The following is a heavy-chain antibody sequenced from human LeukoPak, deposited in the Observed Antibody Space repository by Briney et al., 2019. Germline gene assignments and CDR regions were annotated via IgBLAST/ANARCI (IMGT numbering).Heavy chain of an antibody. CDR1: GGSISSYY. J-gene: IGHJ6*03. V-gene: IGHV4-59*01. CDR3: ARANYDFWSGDYYYYMDV. Sequence: SETLSLTCTVSGGSISSYYWSWIRQPPGKGLEWIGYIYYSGSTNYNPSLKSRVTISVDTSKNQFSLKLSSVTAADTAVYYCARANYDFWSGDYYYYMDVWGKGTTVTVSS. D-gene: IGHD3-3*01. CDR2: IYYSGST.